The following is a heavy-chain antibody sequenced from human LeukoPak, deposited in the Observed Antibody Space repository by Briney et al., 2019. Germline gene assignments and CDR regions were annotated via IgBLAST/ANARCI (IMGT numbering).Heavy chain of an antibody. CDR2: IIPIFGTA. CDR3: ARNEVVVPAATPRYYYYYGMDV. Sequence: SVKVSFKASGGTFSSYAISWVRQAPGQGLEWMGGIIPIFGTANYAQKFQGRVTITAVESTSTAYMELSSLRSEGTAVYYCARNEVVVPAATPRYYYYYGMDVWGQGTTVTVSS. D-gene: IGHD2-2*02. J-gene: IGHJ6*02. V-gene: IGHV1-69*01. CDR1: GGTFSSYA.